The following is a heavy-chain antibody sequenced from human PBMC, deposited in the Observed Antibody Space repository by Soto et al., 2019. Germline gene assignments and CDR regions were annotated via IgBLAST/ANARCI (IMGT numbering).Heavy chain of an antibody. J-gene: IGHJ4*02. CDR2: IYFSGST. V-gene: IGHV4-31*03. CDR3: ARSPHIQLWSYPSDY. CDR1: GCSISSGGYY. D-gene: IGHD5-18*01. Sequence: SETLSLTCTVSGCSISSGGYYWSWIRQHPGKGLEWIGYIYFSGSTYYNPSLKSRVTISVDTSKNQFSLKLSSVTAADTAVYYCARSPHIQLWSYPSDYWGQGTLVTGSS.